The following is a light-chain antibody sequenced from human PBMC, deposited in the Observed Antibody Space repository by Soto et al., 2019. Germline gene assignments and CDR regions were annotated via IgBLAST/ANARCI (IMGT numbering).Light chain of an antibody. V-gene: IGKV3-11*01. J-gene: IGKJ3*01. CDR2: DAS. CDR1: QSISIY. Sequence: EIVLTQSPATLSLSPGERATLSCRASQSISIYLAWYQQKPGQAPRLLIYDASNRATGIPARFSGSGSGTDFTLTISSLEAEDFAVYYCQQRSNWPPGFGPGTKVDIK. CDR3: QQRSNWPPG.